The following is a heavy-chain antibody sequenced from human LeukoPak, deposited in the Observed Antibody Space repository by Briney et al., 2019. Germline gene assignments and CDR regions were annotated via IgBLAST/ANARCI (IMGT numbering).Heavy chain of an antibody. V-gene: IGHV3-30*18. CDR1: GFTFSSYG. Sequence: GGSRRLSCAAAGFTFSSYGMHWVRQAPGKGLEWVAVISYDGSNKYYADSVKGRFTISRDNSKNTLYLQMNSLRAEDTAVYYCAKLVADGGNSHFDYWGQGTLVTVSS. J-gene: IGHJ4*02. D-gene: IGHD4-23*01. CDR2: ISYDGSNK. CDR3: AKLVADGGNSHFDY.